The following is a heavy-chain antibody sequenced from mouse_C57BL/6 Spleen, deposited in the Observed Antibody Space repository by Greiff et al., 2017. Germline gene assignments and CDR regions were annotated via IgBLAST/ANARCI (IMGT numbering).Heavy chain of an antibody. V-gene: IGHV5-6*02. CDR3: ARQGDRYYAMDY. J-gene: IGHJ4*01. CDR1: GFTFSSYG. CDR2: ISSGGSYT. Sequence: EVKLVESGGDLVKPGGSLKLSCAASGFTFSSYGMSWVRQTPDKRLEWVATISSGGSYTYYPDSVKGRITISRDNAKNALYLQMSSLKSEDTAMYYCARQGDRYYAMDYWGQGTSVTVSS.